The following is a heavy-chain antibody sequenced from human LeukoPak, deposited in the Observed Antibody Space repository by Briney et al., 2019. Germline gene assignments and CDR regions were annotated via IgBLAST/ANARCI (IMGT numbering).Heavy chain of an antibody. CDR3: ARGRFDSSSWLNWFDP. D-gene: IGHD6-13*01. Sequence: SETLSLTCAVYGGSFSGYHWSWIRQPPGKGLEWIGEINHSGSTNYNPSLKSRVTISVDTSKNQFSLKLSSVTAADTAVYYCARGRFDSSSWLNWFDPWGQGTLVTVSS. J-gene: IGHJ5*02. CDR2: INHSGST. CDR1: GGSFSGYH. V-gene: IGHV4-34*01.